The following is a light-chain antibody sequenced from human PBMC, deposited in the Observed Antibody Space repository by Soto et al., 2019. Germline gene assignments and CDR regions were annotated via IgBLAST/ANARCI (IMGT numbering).Light chain of an antibody. V-gene: IGKV1-5*03. Sequence: DLQMTQSPSTLSASVEDMVTITFRASQSISSWLAWYQQKPGKAPKLLIYKASSLESGVPSRFSGSGSGTEFTLTISSLEPDDFATYYSQQYNSYSPYTFGERTKLEIK. CDR3: QQYNSYSPYT. J-gene: IGKJ2*01. CDR2: KAS. CDR1: QSISSW.